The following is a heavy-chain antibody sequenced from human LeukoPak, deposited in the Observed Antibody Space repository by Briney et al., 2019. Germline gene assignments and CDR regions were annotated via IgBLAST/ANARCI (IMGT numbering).Heavy chain of an antibody. CDR1: GFTFSSYA. V-gene: IGHV3-7*01. CDR3: AKEDTAMVTYYFDY. CDR2: IREDGTEK. J-gene: IGHJ4*02. Sequence: GGSLRLSCAASGFTFSSYAMSWVRQAPGKGLEWVANIREDGTEKYYVDSVKGRFTISRDNSKNTLYLQMNSLRAEDTAVHYCAKEDTAMVTYYFDYWGQGTLVTVSS. D-gene: IGHD5-18*01.